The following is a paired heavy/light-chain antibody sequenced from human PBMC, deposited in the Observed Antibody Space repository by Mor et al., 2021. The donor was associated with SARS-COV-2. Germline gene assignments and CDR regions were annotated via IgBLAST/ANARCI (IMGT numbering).Heavy chain of an antibody. CDR1: GFTFGSYE. J-gene: IGHJ4*02. D-gene: IGHD3-10*01. V-gene: IGHV3-48*03. CDR3: ARDLRDGSGIDY. Sequence: EVQLVESGGALVQPGGSLRLSCAASGFTFGSYEMNWVRQAPGKGLDWVSYISGTDSTIYYADSVRGRFTISRDDAKNSLYLQMNSLRVDDTGVYFCARDLRDGSGIDYWGQGTLVTVSS. CDR2: ISGTDSTI.
Light chain of an antibody. CDR3: QVWDSITYV. Sequence: SYELTQPLSVSVDLGQTARITCEGKNIGSRHVHWYRQKPGQAPALVIYRDYNRPSGIPERFSGSNSGNTATLSISRAQGGDEADYYCQVWDSITYVFGSGTKVTVL. V-gene: IGLV3-9*01. CDR2: RDY. CDR1: NIGSRH. J-gene: IGLJ1*01.